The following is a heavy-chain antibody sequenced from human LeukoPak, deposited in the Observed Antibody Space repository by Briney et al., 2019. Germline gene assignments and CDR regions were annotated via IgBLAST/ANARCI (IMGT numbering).Heavy chain of an antibody. J-gene: IGHJ6*04. V-gene: IGHV3-74*01. CDR3: ARDRKWHSTTDNYYYYGMDV. Sequence: PGGSLRLSCAASGFTFSSYWMHWVRQAPGKGLVWVSRINSDGSSTSYADSVKGRFTISRDNAKNTLYLQMNSLRAEDTAVYYCARDRKWHSTTDNYYYYGMDVWGKGTTVTVSS. CDR1: GFTFSSYW. CDR2: INSDGSST. D-gene: IGHD1-1*01.